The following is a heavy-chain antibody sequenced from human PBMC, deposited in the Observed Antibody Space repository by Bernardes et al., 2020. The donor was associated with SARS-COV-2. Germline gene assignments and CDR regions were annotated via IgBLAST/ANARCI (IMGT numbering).Heavy chain of an antibody. V-gene: IGHV3-23*01. J-gene: IGHJ6*02. D-gene: IGHD3-3*01. Sequence: GGSLRLSCAAPGFTFSNYAMNWVRQAPGKGLEWVSSISGSGGSTYYPDSVKGRFTISRDNSKNTLYLQMNSLRAEDTAVYYCAKDFRVSGVVKKLYGMDVWGQGTTVTVSS. CDR2: ISGSGGST. CDR3: AKDFRVSGVVKKLYGMDV. CDR1: GFTFSNYA.